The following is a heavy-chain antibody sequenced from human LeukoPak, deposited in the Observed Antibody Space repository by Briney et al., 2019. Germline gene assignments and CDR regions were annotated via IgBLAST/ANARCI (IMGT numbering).Heavy chain of an antibody. D-gene: IGHD5-18*01. CDR1: GGSFSGYY. CDR2: INHSGST. V-gene: IGHV4-34*01. Sequence: SETLPLTCAVYGGSFSGYYWSWIRQPPGKGLEWIGEINHSGSTNYNPSLKSRVTISVDTSKNQFSLKLSSVTAADTAVYYCARSFSGYSYGRLVYWGQGTLVTVSS. J-gene: IGHJ4*02. CDR3: ARSFSGYSYGRLVY.